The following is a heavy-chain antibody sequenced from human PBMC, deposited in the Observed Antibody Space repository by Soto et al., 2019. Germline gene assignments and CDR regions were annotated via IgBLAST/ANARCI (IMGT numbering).Heavy chain of an antibody. J-gene: IGHJ4*02. CDR3: AKTLYYYDSSGYQ. D-gene: IGHD3-22*01. V-gene: IGHV3-30*18. CDR1: GFTFSAYG. Sequence: PGGSLRLSCEVSGFTFSAYGMHWVRQAPGKGLEWVAAISHDGTNKNYGDSVKGRFTISRDNSKNTLYLQMNSLRAEDTAVYYCAKTLYYYDSSGYQWGQGTLVTVSS. CDR2: ISHDGTNK.